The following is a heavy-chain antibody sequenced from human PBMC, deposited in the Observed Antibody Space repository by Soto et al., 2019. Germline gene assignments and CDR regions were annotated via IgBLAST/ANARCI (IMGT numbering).Heavy chain of an antibody. CDR1: GYTFTSYY. J-gene: IGHJ6*02. D-gene: IGHD6-13*01. Sequence: GASVKVSCKASGYTFTSYYMHWVRQAPGQGLEWMGIINSSGGSTSYAQKFQGRVTMTRDTSTSTVYMELSSLRSEDTAVYYCARERAYSSRNYYHYYGMDVWGQGTTVTVSS. CDR2: INSSGGST. CDR3: ARERAYSSRNYYHYYGMDV. V-gene: IGHV1-46*01.